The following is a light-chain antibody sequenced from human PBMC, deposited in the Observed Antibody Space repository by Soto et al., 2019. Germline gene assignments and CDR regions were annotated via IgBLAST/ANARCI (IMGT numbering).Light chain of an antibody. CDR2: AAS. V-gene: IGKV1-39*01. Sequence: DIQMTQSPSSLSASVGDRVTITCRASQSISSYLNWYQQKPGKAPKLLIYAASSLQSGVPSRFSGSGSGPDFTLTISSLQPEDFATYYCQQTYITPWSFGQGTKVGL. CDR1: QSISSY. CDR3: QQTYITPWS. J-gene: IGKJ1*01.